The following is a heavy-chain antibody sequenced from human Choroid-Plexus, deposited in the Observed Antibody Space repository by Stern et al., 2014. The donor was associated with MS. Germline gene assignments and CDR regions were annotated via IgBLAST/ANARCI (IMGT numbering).Heavy chain of an antibody. CDR3: AKDRQYLTYFFDH. Sequence: QMQLVQSGGGVVQPGRPLRLSCAASGFTFGSCAMHWVRQAPGKGLEWVAGVSYDGSNKYYADSVKGRFTISRDNSQNTLYMQMSSLRPEDTAVYYCAKDRQYLTYFFDHWGQGSLVTVSS. D-gene: IGHD2/OR15-2a*01. CDR2: VSYDGSNK. V-gene: IGHV3-30*18. J-gene: IGHJ5*02. CDR1: GFTFGSCA.